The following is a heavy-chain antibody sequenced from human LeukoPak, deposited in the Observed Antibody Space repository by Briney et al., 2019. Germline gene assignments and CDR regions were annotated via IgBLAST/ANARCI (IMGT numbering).Heavy chain of an antibody. CDR2: ISSSSSYI. V-gene: IGHV3-21*01. D-gene: IGHD3-16*01. CDR1: GFTFSSYW. J-gene: IGHJ4*02. CDR3: ARDWGRHYFDY. Sequence: GGSLRLSCAASGFTFSSYWMSWVRQAPGKGLEWVSSISSSSSYIYYADSVKGRFTISRDNAKNSLYLQMNSLRAEDTAVYYCARDWGRHYFDYWGQGTLVTVSS.